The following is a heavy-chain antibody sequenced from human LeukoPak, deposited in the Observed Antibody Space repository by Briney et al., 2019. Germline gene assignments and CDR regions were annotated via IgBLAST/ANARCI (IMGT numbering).Heavy chain of an antibody. CDR1: GGTFSSYA. CDR2: IIPIFGIA. CDR3: AREGDYDSSGYYFDY. J-gene: IGHJ4*02. D-gene: IGHD3-22*01. V-gene: IGHV1-69*04. Sequence: ASVKVSCKASGGTFSSYAISWVRQDPGQGLEWMGRIIPIFGIANYAQKFQGRVTITADKSTSTAYMELSSLRSEDTAVYYCAREGDYDSSGYYFDYWGQGTLVTVSS.